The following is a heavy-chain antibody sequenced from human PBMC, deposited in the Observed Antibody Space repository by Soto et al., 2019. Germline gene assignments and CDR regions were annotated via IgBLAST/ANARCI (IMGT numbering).Heavy chain of an antibody. D-gene: IGHD2-8*01. J-gene: IGHJ4*02. CDR3: ARGGVY. V-gene: IGHV3-48*03. CDR2: ISGSGNIT. Sequence: GGSLRLSCAASGFTFSSHEMNWVRQAPGKGLEWISYISGSGNITYYADSVKGRFTISRDNAQKSLYLQMNSLRVEDTAVYYCARGGVYWGQGTLVTVSS. CDR1: GFTFSSHE.